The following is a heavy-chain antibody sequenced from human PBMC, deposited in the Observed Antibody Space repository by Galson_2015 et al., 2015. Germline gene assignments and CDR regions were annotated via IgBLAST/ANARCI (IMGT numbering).Heavy chain of an antibody. Sequence: SLRLSCAASGFTFSSYAMHWVRQAPGKGLEWVAVISYDGSNKYYADSVKGRFTISRDNSKNTLYLQMNSLRAEDTAVYYCAGDLARGYSSGLDYWGQGTLVTVSS. CDR1: GFTFSSYA. D-gene: IGHD5-18*01. CDR2: ISYDGSNK. V-gene: IGHV3-30-3*01. CDR3: AGDLARGYSSGLDY. J-gene: IGHJ4*02.